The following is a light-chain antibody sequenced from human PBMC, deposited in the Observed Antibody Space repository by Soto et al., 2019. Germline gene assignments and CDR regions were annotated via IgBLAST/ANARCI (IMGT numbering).Light chain of an antibody. CDR1: KLGDKY. V-gene: IGLV3-1*01. CDR3: QAWDSSTYVV. CDR2: QDS. Sequence: SSELTQPPSVSVSPGQTASITCSGGKLGDKYACWYQQKPGQSPVLVIYQDSKRPSGIPERFSGSNSGNTATLTISGTQAMDEADYYCQAWDSSTYVVFGGGTKLTVL. J-gene: IGLJ2*01.